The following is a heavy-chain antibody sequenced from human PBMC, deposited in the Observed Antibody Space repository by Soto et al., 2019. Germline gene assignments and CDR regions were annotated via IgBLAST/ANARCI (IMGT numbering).Heavy chain of an antibody. V-gene: IGHV3-23*01. Sequence: EVQLLESGGGLVQPGGSLRISCAASGFTFSIYALTWVRQAPGKGLEWVSAIATGDGTYYADSVRGRFTISRDNSKNTVYLQMNSLRAEDSAVYYCAKDGPPTEIGPQGYFDLWGRGTLVTVSS. CDR1: GFTFSIYA. D-gene: IGHD2-21*01. CDR3: AKDGPPTEIGPQGYFDL. CDR2: IATGDGT. J-gene: IGHJ2*01.